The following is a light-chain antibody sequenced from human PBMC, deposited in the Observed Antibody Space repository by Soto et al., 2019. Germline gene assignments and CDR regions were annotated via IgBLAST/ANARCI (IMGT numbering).Light chain of an antibody. Sequence: QSVLTQPASVSGSPGQSITISCTGTSSDVGSYNLVSWYQQHPGKAPKLMIYEVSKRPSGVSNRFSGSKSGNTASLTISGLQAEDEADYYCCSYAGGSTGYVFGTGTKLTVL. J-gene: IGLJ1*01. CDR3: CSYAGGSTGYV. CDR1: SSDVGSYNL. V-gene: IGLV2-23*02. CDR2: EVS.